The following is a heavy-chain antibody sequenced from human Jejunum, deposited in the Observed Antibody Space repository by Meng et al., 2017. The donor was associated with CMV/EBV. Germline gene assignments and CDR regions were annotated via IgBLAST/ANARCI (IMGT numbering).Heavy chain of an antibody. CDR3: ARGPGASTREGFDY. Sequence: LLQCVGRRLVKPAKSLSFTCTVCGVAVNDDDWSWIRRSAGKGLQWIVRYYSSGTSNTHPSFDSRVTMSLDTSKNKFSLNLRSVAAADTATYYCARGPGASTREGFDYWGQGTLVTVSS. CDR2: YYSSGTS. J-gene: IGHJ4*02. V-gene: IGHV4-4*07. D-gene: IGHD1-26*01. CDR1: GVAVNDDD.